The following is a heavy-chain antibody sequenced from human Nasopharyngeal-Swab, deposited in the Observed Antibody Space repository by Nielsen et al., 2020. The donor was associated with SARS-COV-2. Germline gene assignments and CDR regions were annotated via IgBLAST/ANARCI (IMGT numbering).Heavy chain of an antibody. V-gene: IGHV3-11*06. CDR1: GFTFSDYY. J-gene: IGHJ4*02. CDR2: ISSSSSYT. Sequence: GESLKISCAASGFTFSDYYMSWIRQAPGKGLEWVSYISSSSSYTNYADSVKGRFTISRDNAKNSLYLQMNSLRAEDTAVYCCARSEYSSAFDYWGQGTLVTVSS. CDR3: ARSEYSSAFDY. D-gene: IGHD6-19*01.